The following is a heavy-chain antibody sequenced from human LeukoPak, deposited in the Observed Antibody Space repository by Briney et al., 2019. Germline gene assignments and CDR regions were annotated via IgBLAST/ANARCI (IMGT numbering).Heavy chain of an antibody. CDR1: GFTFSSYW. D-gene: IGHD3-22*01. V-gene: IGHV3-7*01. CDR2: IKQDGSEK. J-gene: IGHJ1*01. Sequence: PGGSLRLSCAASGFTFSSYWMSWVRQAPGKGLEWVANIKQDGSEKYYVDSVKGRFTISRDNAKNSLYLQMNSLRAEDTAVYYCARGLPGDSSGYYRNPIGEYFQHWGQGTLVTVSS. CDR3: ARGLPGDSSGYYRNPIGEYFQH.